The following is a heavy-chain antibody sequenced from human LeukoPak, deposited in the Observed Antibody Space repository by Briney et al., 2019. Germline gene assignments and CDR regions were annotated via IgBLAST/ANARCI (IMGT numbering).Heavy chain of an antibody. CDR2: MYTSGST. Sequence: PSETLSLTCAVSGASITICYWSWLRQSAGKGLEWIGRMYTSGSTNYNPSLNSRVTMSVDTSKNQFSLKLSSVTAADTAVYYCARDGSRAGYFDLWGRGTLVTVSS. V-gene: IGHV4-4*07. D-gene: IGHD1-1*01. J-gene: IGHJ2*01. CDR3: ARDGSRAGYFDL. CDR1: GASITICY.